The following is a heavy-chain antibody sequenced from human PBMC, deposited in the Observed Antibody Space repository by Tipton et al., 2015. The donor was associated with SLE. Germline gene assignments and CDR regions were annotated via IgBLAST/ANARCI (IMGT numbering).Heavy chain of an antibody. J-gene: IGHJ6*02. CDR1: GYSFTTYW. CDR2: IYPGDSDT. V-gene: IGHV5-51*03. Sequence: QLVQSGAEVKQPGESLKISCKASGYSFTTYWIGWVRQMPGKGLELMGIIYPGDSDTRYSPSFQGQVTISADKSISTAYLQWSSLKASDPAMYYCARRSRGTRADYYYGMDVWGQGTTVTVSS. CDR3: ARRSRGTRADYYYGMDV. D-gene: IGHD3/OR15-3a*01.